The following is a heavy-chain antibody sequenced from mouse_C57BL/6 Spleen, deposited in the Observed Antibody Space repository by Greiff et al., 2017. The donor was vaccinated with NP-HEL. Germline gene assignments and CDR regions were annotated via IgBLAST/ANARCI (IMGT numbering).Heavy chain of an antibody. V-gene: IGHV5-6*01. CDR2: ISSGGSYT. D-gene: IGHD2-4*01. Sequence: EVMLVESGGDLVKPGGSLKLSCAASGFTFSSYGMSWVRQTPDKRLEWVATISSGGSYTYYPDSVKGRFTISRDNAKNTLYLQMSSLKSEDTAMYYCARVGYDYALDYWGQGTTLTVSS. CDR3: ARVGYDYALDY. CDR1: GFTFSSYG. J-gene: IGHJ2*01.